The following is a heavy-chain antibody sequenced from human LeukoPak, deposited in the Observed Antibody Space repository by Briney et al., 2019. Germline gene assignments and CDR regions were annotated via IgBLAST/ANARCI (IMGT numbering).Heavy chain of an antibody. V-gene: IGHV1-69*01. CDR1: GGTFSSCA. D-gene: IGHD6-13*01. J-gene: IGHJ4*02. CDR2: IIPIFGTA. CDR3: ARAGIAAAGTLDY. Sequence: ASVKVSCKASGGTFSSCAISWVRQAPGQGLEWMGGIIPIFGTANYAQKFQGRVTITADESTSTAYMELSSLRSEDTAVYYCARAGIAAAGTLDYWGQGTRVTVSS.